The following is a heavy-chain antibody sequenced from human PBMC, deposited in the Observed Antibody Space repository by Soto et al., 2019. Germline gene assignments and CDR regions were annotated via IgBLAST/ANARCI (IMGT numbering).Heavy chain of an antibody. CDR3: ASVTQTCISTSCYRYYYGMDV. Sequence: QVQLQESGPGLVKPSETLSLTCTVSGGSVSSGSYYWSWFRQPPGKGLEWIGYTYYSGSTNYNPAIQCRDTISVDRSKIPFSMKLSSVTAAQTAVYSCASVTQTCISTSCYRYYYGMDVWGQGTMVTVSS. CDR2: TYYSGST. J-gene: IGHJ6*02. V-gene: IGHV4-61*01. CDR1: GGSVSSGSYY. D-gene: IGHD2-2*02.